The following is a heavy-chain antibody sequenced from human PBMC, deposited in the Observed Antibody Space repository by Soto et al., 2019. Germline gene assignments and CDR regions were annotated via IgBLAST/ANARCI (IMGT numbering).Heavy chain of an antibody. CDR1: GYSFTNYG. Sequence: QVQLVQSGAEVKKPGDSVKVSCKTSGYSFTNYGISWVRQAPGQGLEWMGWIVTYNGNTNSAQKLQGRVTMATDTSTSTAYMELRSLRADDTAVYYCARGPQSNGSRGKWFDLWGQGTLVTVSS. CDR2: IVTYNGNT. CDR3: ARGPQSNGSRGKWFDL. J-gene: IGHJ5*02. V-gene: IGHV1-18*01. D-gene: IGHD6-19*01.